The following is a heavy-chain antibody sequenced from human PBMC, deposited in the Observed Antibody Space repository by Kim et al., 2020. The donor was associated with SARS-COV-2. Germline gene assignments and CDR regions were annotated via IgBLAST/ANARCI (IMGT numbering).Heavy chain of an antibody. CDR2: TYYRSKWYN. D-gene: IGHD6-6*01. CDR1: GDSVSSNSSA. J-gene: IGHJ6*02. CDR3: ARDQEYSSSSERLNYYYGMDV. Sequence: SQTLSLTCAISGDSVSSNSSAWNWIRQSPSRGLEWLGRTYYRSKWYNDYAVSVKSRITINPDTSKNQFSLQLNSVTPEDTAVYYCARDQEYSSSSERLNYYYGMDVWGQGTTVTVSS. V-gene: IGHV6-1*01.